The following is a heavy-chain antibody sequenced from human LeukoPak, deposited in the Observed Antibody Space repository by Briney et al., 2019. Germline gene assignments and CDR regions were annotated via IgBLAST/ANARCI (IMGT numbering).Heavy chain of an antibody. Sequence: ASVKVSCKASGYTFTSYDINWVRQATGQGLEWMGWMNPNSGNTGYAQKFQGRVTMTRNTSICTAYMELSSLRSEDTAVYYCARSLGGRSGRIRYYFDYWGQGTLVTVSS. CDR3: ARSLGGRSGRIRYYFDY. J-gene: IGHJ4*02. CDR2: MNPNSGNT. D-gene: IGHD3-10*01. V-gene: IGHV1-8*01. CDR1: GYTFTSYD.